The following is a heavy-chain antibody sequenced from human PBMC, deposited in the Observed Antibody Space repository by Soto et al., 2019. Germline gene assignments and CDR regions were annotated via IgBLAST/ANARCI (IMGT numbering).Heavy chain of an antibody. V-gene: IGHV3-72*01. J-gene: IGHJ6*02. CDR2: TRNKANSYTT. CDR3: ARDLGMISPLSNGGMDV. CDR1: GFTFSDHY. D-gene: IGHD3-22*01. Sequence: GGSLRLSCAASGFTFSDHYMDWVRQAPGKGLEWVGRTRNKANSYTTEYAASVKGRFTISRDDSKNSLYLQMNSLKTKDTAVYYCARDLGMISPLSNGGMDVWGQGTTVTVSS.